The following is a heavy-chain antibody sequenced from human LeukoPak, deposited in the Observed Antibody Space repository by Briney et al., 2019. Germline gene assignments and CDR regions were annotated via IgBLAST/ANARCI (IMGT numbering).Heavy chain of an antibody. J-gene: IGHJ3*02. CDR1: GFTFTSYG. Sequence: GGSLRLSCVASGFTFTSYGMHWVRQAPGKGLEWMGGFDPEDGETIYAQKFQGRVTMTEDTSTDTAYMELSSLRSEDTAVYYCATEGVDAFDIWGQGTMVTVSS. CDR3: ATEGVDAFDI. CDR2: FDPEDGET. V-gene: IGHV1-24*01.